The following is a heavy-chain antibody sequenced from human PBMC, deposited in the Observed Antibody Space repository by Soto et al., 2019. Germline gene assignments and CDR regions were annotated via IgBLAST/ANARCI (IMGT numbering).Heavy chain of an antibody. CDR1: GFTFKRYW. V-gene: IGHV3-74*01. CDR3: DRRGEHYYGLDH. D-gene: IGHD2-21*01. Sequence: EVQLVESGGGLVQPGGSLRLSCAASGFTFKRYWMHWVRQAPGKGLVWVSRVNSDGSYTNYADYVKGRFTISRDNAKNTLDHQINSLRDEDTAVYYCDRRGEHYYGLDHWGQGNKVIVPS. J-gene: IGHJ6*02. CDR2: VNSDGSYT.